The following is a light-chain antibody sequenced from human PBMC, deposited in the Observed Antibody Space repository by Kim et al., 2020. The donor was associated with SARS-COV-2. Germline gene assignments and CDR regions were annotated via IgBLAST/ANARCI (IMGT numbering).Light chain of an antibody. Sequence: SYELTQPPSVSVSPGQTASITCSGDQLGDKYVCWYQQRPGQSPVLVIYQDKNRPPGIPERFSGSNSGNTATLTISGTQAMDEADYYCQAWDSSVVFCGG. CDR3: QAWDSSVV. CDR2: QDK. V-gene: IGLV3-1*01. CDR1: QLGDKY. J-gene: IGLJ3*02.